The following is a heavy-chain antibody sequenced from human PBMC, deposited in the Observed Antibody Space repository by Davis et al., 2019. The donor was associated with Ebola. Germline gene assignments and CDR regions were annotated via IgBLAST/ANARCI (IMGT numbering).Heavy chain of an antibody. Sequence: GESLKISCAASGFTFSSYWMHWVRQAPGKGLVWVSRITSAGSSTSYADSVKGRFTISRDNAKNTLYLQMNSLRAEDTAVYYCAKDESEPAALYYYGMDVWGQGTTVTVSS. J-gene: IGHJ6*02. D-gene: IGHD2-2*01. CDR3: AKDESEPAALYYYGMDV. CDR1: GFTFSSYW. V-gene: IGHV3-74*01. CDR2: ITSAGSST.